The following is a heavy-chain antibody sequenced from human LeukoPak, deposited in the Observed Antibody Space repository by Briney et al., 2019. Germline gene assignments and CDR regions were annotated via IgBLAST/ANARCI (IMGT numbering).Heavy chain of an antibody. CDR2: IGSRTGNI. CDR1: GFTFSSYS. D-gene: IGHD4/OR15-4a*01. V-gene: IGHV3-21*01. Sequence: GGSLRLSCAASGFTFSSYSMNWVRQAPGKGLEWVAFIGSRTGNIYYADSVKGRFSISRDNAKDSVYLQMNSLRADDTAVYYCARETEPLDYGDSTNLDYWGQGTLVTDSS. CDR3: ARETEPLDYGDSTNLDY. J-gene: IGHJ4*02.